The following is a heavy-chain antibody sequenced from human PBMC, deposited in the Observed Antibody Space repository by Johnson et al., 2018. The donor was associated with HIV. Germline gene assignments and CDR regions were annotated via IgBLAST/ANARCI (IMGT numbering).Heavy chain of an antibody. CDR3: AKVYYDSSGYGAFDI. Sequence: EVQLLESGGGVVQPGGSLRLSCAASGFTLSTYWMSWVRQAPGKGLEWVANIKQDGSEKYCVDSVKGRFTISRDNAKNSLYLQMNSLRAEDTALYYCAKVYYDSSGYGAFDIWGQGTMVTVSS. CDR2: IKQDGSEK. V-gene: IGHV3-7*01. CDR1: GFTLSTYW. D-gene: IGHD3-22*01. J-gene: IGHJ3*02.